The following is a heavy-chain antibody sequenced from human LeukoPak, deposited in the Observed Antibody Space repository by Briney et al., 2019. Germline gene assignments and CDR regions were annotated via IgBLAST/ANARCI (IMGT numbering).Heavy chain of an antibody. CDR2: INHSGST. Sequence: SETLSLTCAVYGGSFSGYYWNWIRQPPGKGLEWIGEINHSGSTNYNPSLKSRVTISVDTSKNQFSLKLSSVTAADTAVYYCARRRYYYDSSGFPATDFDYWGQGTLVTVSS. CDR1: GGSFSGYY. CDR3: ARRRYYYDSSGFPATDFDY. J-gene: IGHJ4*02. D-gene: IGHD3-22*01. V-gene: IGHV4-34*01.